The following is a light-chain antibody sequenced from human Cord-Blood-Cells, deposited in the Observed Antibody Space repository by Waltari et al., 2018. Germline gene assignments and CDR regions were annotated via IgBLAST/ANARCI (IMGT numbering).Light chain of an antibody. CDR2: AAS. CDR1: QSISSY. CDR3: QQSYSTPHT. V-gene: IGKV1-39*01. J-gene: IGKJ2*01. Sequence: DIQLTQSPSSLSASGGDRVTITCRASQSISSYLNCYQQKPGKAPKLLIYAASSLQSGVPSRFSGSGSGTDFTLTISSLQPEDFATYYCQQSYSTPHTFGQGTKLEIK.